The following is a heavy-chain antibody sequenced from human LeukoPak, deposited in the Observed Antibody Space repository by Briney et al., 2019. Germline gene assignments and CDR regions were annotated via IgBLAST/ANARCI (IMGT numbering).Heavy chain of an antibody. J-gene: IGHJ3*02. Sequence: PSETLSLTCAVYGGSFSGYYWSWIRQPPGKGLEWIGEINHSGSTNYNPSLKSRVTISVDTSKNQFSLKLSSVTAADTAVYYCARDLYGDDLRDAFDIWGQGTMVTVSS. CDR3: ARDLYGDDLRDAFDI. D-gene: IGHD4-17*01. CDR2: INHSGST. CDR1: GGSFSGYY. V-gene: IGHV4-34*01.